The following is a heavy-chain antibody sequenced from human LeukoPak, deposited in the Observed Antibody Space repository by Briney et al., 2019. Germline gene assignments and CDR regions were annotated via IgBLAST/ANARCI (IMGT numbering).Heavy chain of an antibody. CDR1: GFTFSSYG. CDR3: ARAPNYYDSSGYYTYYFDY. Sequence: PRGSLRLSCAASGFTFSSYGMHWVRQAPGKGLEWVAVIWYDGSNKYYADSVKGRFTISRDNSKNTLYLQMNSLRAEDTAVYYCARAPNYYDSSGYYTYYFDYWGQGTLVTVSS. D-gene: IGHD3-22*01. V-gene: IGHV3-33*01. CDR2: IWYDGSNK. J-gene: IGHJ4*02.